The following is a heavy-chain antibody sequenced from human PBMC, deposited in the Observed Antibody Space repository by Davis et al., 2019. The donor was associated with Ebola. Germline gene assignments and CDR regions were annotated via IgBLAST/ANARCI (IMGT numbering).Heavy chain of an antibody. J-gene: IGHJ5*02. CDR1: GFTVSSNY. V-gene: IGHV3-66*01. CDR2: IYSGGST. Sequence: GGSLRLSCAASGFTVSSNYMSWVRQAPGKGLEWVSVIYSGGSTYYADSVKGRFTISRDNSKNTLYLQMNSLRAEDTAVYYCARDTALWGWFDPWGQGSLVTVSS. CDR3: ARDTALWGWFDP. D-gene: IGHD3-16*01.